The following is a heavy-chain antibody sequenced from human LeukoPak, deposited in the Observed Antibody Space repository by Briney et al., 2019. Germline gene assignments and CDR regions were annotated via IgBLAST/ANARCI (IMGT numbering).Heavy chain of an antibody. D-gene: IGHD2-15*01. J-gene: IGHJ4*02. CDR2: ISGSGGST. Sequence: TGGSLRLSCAASGFTFSSYAMSWVRQAPGKGLEWVSGISGSGGSTYYPDSVKGRFTISRDNSKNTLYLQMNGLRAEDTAVYYCARDRVVVAATEGYYFDYWGQGSLVTVSS. CDR3: ARDRVVVAATEGYYFDY. V-gene: IGHV3-23*01. CDR1: GFTFSSYA.